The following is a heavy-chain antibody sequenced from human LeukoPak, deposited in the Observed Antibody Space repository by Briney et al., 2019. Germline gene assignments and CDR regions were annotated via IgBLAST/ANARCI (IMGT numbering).Heavy chain of an antibody. D-gene: IGHD3-3*01. J-gene: IGHJ3*02. V-gene: IGHV1-24*01. CDR1: GYTFTGYY. CDR2: FDPEDGET. Sequence: GASVKVSCKASGYTFTGYYMHWVRQAPGKGLEWMGGFDPEDGETIYAQKFQGRVTMTEDTSTDTAYMELSSLRSEDTAMYYCATYDFWRGDAFDIWGQGTMVTVSS. CDR3: ATYDFWRGDAFDI.